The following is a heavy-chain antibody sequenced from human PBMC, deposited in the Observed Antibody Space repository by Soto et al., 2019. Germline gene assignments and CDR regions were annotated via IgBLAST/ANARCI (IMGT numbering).Heavy chain of an antibody. CDR2: IIPLLGIT. V-gene: IGHV1-69*01. CDR3: ARDARSITVTTSSADFQH. CDR1: GGTFSGYA. D-gene: IGHD1-20*01. Sequence: QAQLMQSGAEVKKPGSSVQVSCKASGGTFSGYAINWVRQAPGQGLEWMGGIIPLLGITDYGQKLQGRITIDADESTGTAYMDLRGLRSEDTAVYYCARDARSITVTTSSADFQHWGQGTLVSVSS. J-gene: IGHJ1*01.